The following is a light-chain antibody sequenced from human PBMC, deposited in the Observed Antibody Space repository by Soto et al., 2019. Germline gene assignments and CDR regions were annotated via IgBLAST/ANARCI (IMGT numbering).Light chain of an antibody. J-gene: IGKJ1*01. Sequence: EFVLTQSPGTLSLSPGEIATLSFSASQSVSSYLAWYQQKPGQAPRLLIYGASNRATGIPDRFSGSGSGTEFSLTINSLQSEDFAVYYCQEYNTWPWTFGQGTKVDIK. CDR2: GAS. CDR1: QSVSSY. CDR3: QEYNTWPWT. V-gene: IGKV3D-15*01.